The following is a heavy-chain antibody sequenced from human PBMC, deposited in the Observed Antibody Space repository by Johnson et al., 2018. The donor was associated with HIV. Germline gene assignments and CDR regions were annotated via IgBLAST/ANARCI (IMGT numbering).Heavy chain of an antibody. CDR3: ARAFGSGGYSSSWYLGLGPFDI. J-gene: IGHJ3*02. CDR1: GFTFTSYG. V-gene: IGHV3-30*02. CDR2: IRYDGSNK. D-gene: IGHD6-13*01. Sequence: QVQLVESGGGVVQPGGSLRLSCAASGFTFTSYGMHWVRQAPGKGLEWVAFIRYDGSNKYYSASVKGRFTISRHNSKNTLYLQMNSLRAEDKAVSYCARAFGSGGYSSSWYLGLGPFDIWGQGTMVTVSS.